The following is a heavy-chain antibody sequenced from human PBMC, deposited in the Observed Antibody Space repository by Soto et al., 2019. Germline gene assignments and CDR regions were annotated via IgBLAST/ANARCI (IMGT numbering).Heavy chain of an antibody. J-gene: IGHJ6*02. CDR1: GYSFTSYW. CDR2: IYPGDSDT. CDR3: ARNVTTGATEQRYYGMDV. V-gene: IGHV5-51*01. D-gene: IGHD1-1*01. Sequence: GESLKISCKGSGYSFTSYWIGWVRQMPGKGLEWMGIIYPGDSDTRYSPSFQGQVTISADKSISTAYLQWSSLKASDTAMYYCARNVTTGATEQRYYGMDVWGQGTTVTVSS.